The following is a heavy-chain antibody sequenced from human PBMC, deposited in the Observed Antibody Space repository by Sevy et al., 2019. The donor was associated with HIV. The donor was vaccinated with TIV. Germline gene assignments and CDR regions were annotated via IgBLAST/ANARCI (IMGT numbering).Heavy chain of an antibody. V-gene: IGHV3-48*02. J-gene: IGHJ4*02. D-gene: IGHD3-10*01. CDR3: ASGSNHKNFDY. Sequence: GGSLRLSCAASGFTFSISDMNWVRQAPGKGLEWVSFISSRSSTIYYADSVKGRFTISRDNAKNSLYLQMNSLRDDDTAVYYCASGSNHKNFDYWCQGTLVTVSS. CDR1: GFTFSISD. CDR2: ISSRSSTI.